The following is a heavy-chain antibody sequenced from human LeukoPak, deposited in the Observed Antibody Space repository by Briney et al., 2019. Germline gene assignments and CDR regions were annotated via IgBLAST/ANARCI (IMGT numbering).Heavy chain of an antibody. CDR1: GYTFTGYY. V-gene: IGHV1-2*04. CDR2: INPNSGGT. J-gene: IGHJ5*02. CDR3: ARFRTVAGQNWFDP. D-gene: IGHD6-19*01. Sequence: ASVKVSCKASGYTFTGYYMHWVRQAPGQGLEWMGWINPNSGGTNYAQKFQGWVTMTRDTSISTAYMELSRLRSDDTAVYYCARFRTVAGQNWFDPWGQGTLVTVSS.